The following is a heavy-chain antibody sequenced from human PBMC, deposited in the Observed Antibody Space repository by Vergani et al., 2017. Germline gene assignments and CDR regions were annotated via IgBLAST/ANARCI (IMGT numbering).Heavy chain of an antibody. CDR2: IDPSDSYT. V-gene: IGHV5-10-1*01. Sequence: EVQLVQSGAEVKKPGESLKISCKGSGYSFTTSWTRWFRQLPGKGLEWMGRIDPSDSYTNYSPSFQGHVTISADKSISTAYLQWSSLKASDTAMYYCARHAAAGKVDYWGQGTLVTVSS. D-gene: IGHD6-13*01. CDR3: ARHAAAGKVDY. J-gene: IGHJ4*02. CDR1: GYSFTTSW.